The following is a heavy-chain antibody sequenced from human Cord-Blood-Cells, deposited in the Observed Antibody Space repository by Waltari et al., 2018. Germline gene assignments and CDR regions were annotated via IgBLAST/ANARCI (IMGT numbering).Heavy chain of an antibody. Sequence: QVTLRESGPALVKPTQTLTLTCTFSGFSLSTSGMCVSWIRQPPGKALEWLALIDWDDDKYYSTSLKTRLTISKDTSKNQVVLTMTNMDPVDTATYYCARITAVTGPTQDAFDIWGQGTMVTVSS. D-gene: IGHD7-27*01. V-gene: IGHV2-70*01. CDR3: ARITAVTGPTQDAFDI. CDR1: GFSLSTSGMC. J-gene: IGHJ3*02. CDR2: IDWDDDK.